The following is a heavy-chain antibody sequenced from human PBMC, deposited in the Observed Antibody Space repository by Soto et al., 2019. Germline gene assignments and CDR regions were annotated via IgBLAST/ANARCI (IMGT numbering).Heavy chain of an antibody. V-gene: IGHV3-9*01. CDR3: AKVIGS. CDR2: ISWNSGSI. Sequence: EVQLVESGGGLVQPGRSLRLSCATSGFTFDDYAMHWVRQPPGKGLEWVSGISWNSGSIGYADSVKGRFTISRDNAKNSLYLQMNSLRAEDTALYYCAKVIGSWGQGTLVTVSS. CDR1: GFTFDDYA. J-gene: IGHJ4*02.